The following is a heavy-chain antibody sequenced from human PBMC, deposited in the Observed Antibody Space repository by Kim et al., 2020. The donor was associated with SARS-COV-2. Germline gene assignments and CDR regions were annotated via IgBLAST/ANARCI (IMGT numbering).Heavy chain of an antibody. D-gene: IGHD6-19*01. CDR3: ARDLVAGTYYLDS. J-gene: IGHJ4*02. Sequence: YADSVEGRFTISRDNARSSMSLQMNSLRAEDTAVYYCARDLVAGTYYLDSWGQGTLVTVSS. V-gene: IGHV3-21*01.